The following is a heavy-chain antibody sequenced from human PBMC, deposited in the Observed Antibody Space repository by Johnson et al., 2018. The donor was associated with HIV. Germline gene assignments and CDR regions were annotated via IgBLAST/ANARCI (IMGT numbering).Heavy chain of an antibody. CDR2: IYSGGTT. J-gene: IGHJ3*02. Sequence: VQLVESGGGLVQPGGSLRLSCAASGFSVSSNYMTWVRQAPGKGLEWVSVIYSGGTTWYADSVKGRFTISRDNSRETVHLQMNSLRSEDTAVYYCASRGREIVAAGILGAFDIWGQGTMVTVSS. CDR3: ASRGREIVAAGILGAFDI. CDR1: GFSVSSNY. D-gene: IGHD6-13*01. V-gene: IGHV3-66*02.